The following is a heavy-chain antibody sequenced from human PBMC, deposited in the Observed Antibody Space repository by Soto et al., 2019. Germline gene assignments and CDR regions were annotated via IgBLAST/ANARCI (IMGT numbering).Heavy chain of an antibody. CDR3: TRGRYYDVLTGFPSDC. Sequence: GSLRLSCTASGFTFGDYAMSWFRQAPGKGLQWVGFIRSNPYRGTAEYAASVTGRFTISRDDSKSIAYLQMNSLNTEDTAVYYCTRGRYYDVLTGFPSDCWGQGTLVTVSS. CDR1: GFTFGDYA. D-gene: IGHD3-9*01. CDR2: IRSNPYRGTA. V-gene: IGHV3-49*03. J-gene: IGHJ4*02.